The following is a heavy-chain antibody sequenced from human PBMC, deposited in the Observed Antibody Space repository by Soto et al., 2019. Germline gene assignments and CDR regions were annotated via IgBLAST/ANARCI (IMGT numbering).Heavy chain of an antibody. CDR1: GFTFTSSA. CDR3: ARGTGSPDY. V-gene: IGHV1-58*02. D-gene: IGHD3-10*01. Sequence: SVKVSCKASGFTFTSSAMQWVRQARGQRLEWKGWIVVGIGITNYAQKFQGRVTITTDKSTSTAYMELSSLRSEDTAVYYCARGTGSPDYWGQGTLVTVSS. J-gene: IGHJ4*02. CDR2: IVVGIGIT.